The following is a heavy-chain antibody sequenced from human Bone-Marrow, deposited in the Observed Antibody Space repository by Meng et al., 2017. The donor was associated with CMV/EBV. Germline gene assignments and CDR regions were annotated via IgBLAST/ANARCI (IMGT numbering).Heavy chain of an antibody. CDR1: GFTFSSYS. V-gene: IGHV3-21*01. CDR2: ISSSSSYI. J-gene: IGHJ6*02. Sequence: GGSLRLSCAASGFTFSSYSMNWARQAPGKGLEWVSSISSSSSYIYYADSVKGRFTISRDNAKNSLYLQMNSLRAEDTAVYYCARVNCSSTSCSWYYYGMDVWGQGTTVTVSS. D-gene: IGHD2-2*01. CDR3: ARVNCSSTSCSWYYYGMDV.